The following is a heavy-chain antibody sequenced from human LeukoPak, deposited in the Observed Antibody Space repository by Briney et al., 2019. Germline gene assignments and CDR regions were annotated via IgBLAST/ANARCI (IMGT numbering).Heavy chain of an antibody. CDR1: GFTFSSYA. CDR2: ISGSGGST. Sequence: PGGSLRLSCAASGFTFSSYAMSWVRQAPGKGLEWGSAISGSGGSTYYADSVKGRFTISRDNSKNALYLQMNSLRAEDTAVYYCAKVKSLLWFGELPLDYWGQGTLVTVSS. D-gene: IGHD3-10*01. J-gene: IGHJ4*02. CDR3: AKVKSLLWFGELPLDY. V-gene: IGHV3-23*01.